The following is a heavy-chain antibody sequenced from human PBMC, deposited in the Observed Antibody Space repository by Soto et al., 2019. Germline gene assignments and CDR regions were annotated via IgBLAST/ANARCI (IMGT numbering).Heavy chain of an antibody. CDR1: GGTFGSYA. D-gene: IGHD2-2*01. CDR3: ARSQGSSTSLEIYYYYYYGMDV. Sequence: QVQLVQSGAEVKKPGSSVKVSCKASGGTFGSYAISWLRQSPGQGLEWMGAIIPIPGTANYAQKFQGRVMIAADESTSTAYMELSSLRSEETAVYYCARSQGSSTSLEIYYYYYYGMDVWGQGTTVTVSS. CDR2: IIPIPGTA. J-gene: IGHJ6*02. V-gene: IGHV1-69*01.